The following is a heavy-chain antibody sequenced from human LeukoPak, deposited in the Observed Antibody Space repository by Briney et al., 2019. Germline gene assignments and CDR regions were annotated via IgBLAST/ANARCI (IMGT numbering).Heavy chain of an antibody. D-gene: IGHD1-26*01. V-gene: IGHV3-30*02. CDR1: GFTFSSYG. J-gene: IGHJ4*02. CDR2: IRYDGSNK. Sequence: GGSLRLSCAASGFTFSSYGMHWVRQAPGKGLEWVAFIRYDGSNKYYADSVKGRFTISRDNSKNTLYLQMNSLRAEDTAVYYCAKVRVVGATSPRVMIDYWGQGTLVTVSS. CDR3: AKVRVVGATSPRVMIDY.